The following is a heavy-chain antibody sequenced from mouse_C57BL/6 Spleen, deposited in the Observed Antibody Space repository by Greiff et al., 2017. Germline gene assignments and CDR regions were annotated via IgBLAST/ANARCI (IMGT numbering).Heavy chain of an antibody. Sequence: VQLQQSGPVLVKPGASVKMSCKASGYTFTDYYMNWVKQSHGKSLEWIGVINPYNGGTSYNQKFKGKATLTVDKSSSTAYMERNSLTSEDSAVYYCARRITTVEDYAMDYWGQGTSVTVSS. CDR3: ARRITTVEDYAMDY. J-gene: IGHJ4*01. CDR1: GYTFTDYY. D-gene: IGHD1-1*01. CDR2: INPYNGGT. V-gene: IGHV1-19*01.